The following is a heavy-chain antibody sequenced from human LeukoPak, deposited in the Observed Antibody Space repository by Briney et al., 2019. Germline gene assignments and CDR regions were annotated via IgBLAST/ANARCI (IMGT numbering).Heavy chain of an antibody. J-gene: IGHJ4*02. CDR1: GYTFTSYY. V-gene: IGHV1-46*01. D-gene: IGHD5-24*01. CDR3: AKDRLGGRGWLQYFDY. Sequence: ASVKVSCKASGYTFTSYYMHWVRQAPGQGLEWMGIINPSGGSTSYAQKFQGRVTMTRDTSTSTVYMELSSLRAEDTAVYYCAKDRLGGRGWLQYFDYWGQGTLVTVSS. CDR2: INPSGGST.